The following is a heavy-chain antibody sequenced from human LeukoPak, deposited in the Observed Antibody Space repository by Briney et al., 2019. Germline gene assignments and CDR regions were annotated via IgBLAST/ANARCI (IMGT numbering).Heavy chain of an antibody. CDR2: IYHSGST. CDR1: GYSISSGYY. CDR3: ARDLKAVAGLFYY. Sequence: SETLSLTCTVSGYSISSGYYWGWIRQPPGKGLEWIGSIYHSGSTYYNPSLKSRVTISVDTSKNQFSLKLSSVTAADTAVYYCARDLKAVAGLFYYWGQGTLVTVSS. J-gene: IGHJ4*02. D-gene: IGHD6-19*01. V-gene: IGHV4-38-2*02.